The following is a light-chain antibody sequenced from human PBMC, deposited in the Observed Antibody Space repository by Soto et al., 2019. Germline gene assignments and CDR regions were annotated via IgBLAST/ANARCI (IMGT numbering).Light chain of an antibody. CDR1: QSISSW. CDR3: QQYNSYPWT. J-gene: IGKJ1*01. V-gene: IGKV1-5*03. CDR2: KAS. Sequence: DIQMTQPPSTLSASVGDRVTITCRASQSISSWLAWYQQKPGKAPKLLIYKASTLESGVPSNFSGSGSGTEFTLTINSLQPEDFATYYCQQYNSYPWTFGQGTKVDIK.